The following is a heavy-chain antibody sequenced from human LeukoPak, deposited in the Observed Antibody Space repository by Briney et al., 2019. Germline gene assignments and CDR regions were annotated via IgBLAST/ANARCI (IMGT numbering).Heavy chain of an antibody. V-gene: IGHV4-38-2*01. D-gene: IGHD5-18*01. CDR2: IYYSGST. J-gene: IGHJ4*02. Sequence: GSLRLSCAASGFTFSDYYMSWIRQPPGKGLEWIGSIYYSGSTYYNPSLKSRVTISVDTSKNQFSLKLSSVTAADTAVYYCARVKGYSYGDFDYWGQGTLVTVSS. CDR3: ARVKGYSYGDFDY. CDR1: GFTFSDYY.